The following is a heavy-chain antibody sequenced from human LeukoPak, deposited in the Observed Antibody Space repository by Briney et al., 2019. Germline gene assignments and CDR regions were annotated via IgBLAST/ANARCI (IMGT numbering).Heavy chain of an antibody. D-gene: IGHD3-10*01. V-gene: IGHV3-48*03. Sequence: PGGALRLSCAASGFTFSSYEMNWVRQAPGKGLEGVSYISSSCSTIYYAASVKGRFTISRDNAKNSLYLQMNSLRAEDTAVYYCVRYYTRHSWYFDLWGRGTLVTVSS. CDR1: GFTFSSYE. CDR2: ISSSCSTI. J-gene: IGHJ2*01. CDR3: VRYYTRHSWYFDL.